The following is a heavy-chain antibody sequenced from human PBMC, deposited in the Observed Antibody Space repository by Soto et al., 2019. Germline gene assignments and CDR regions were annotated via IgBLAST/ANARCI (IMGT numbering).Heavy chain of an antibody. CDR1: AFTLSNYW. CDR3: SRGWIDDIWDYHFDY. CDR2: IKQDGSEK. J-gene: IGHJ4*02. Sequence: HPGGSLRLSCAASAFTLSNYWMSWVRQAPGKGLEWVANIKQDGSEKYYADSVKGRFTISRDNAKNSVYLEMNGLRAEDTAVYYCSRGWIDDIWDYHFDYWGQGTLVTVSS. V-gene: IGHV3-7*03. D-gene: IGHD3-16*01.